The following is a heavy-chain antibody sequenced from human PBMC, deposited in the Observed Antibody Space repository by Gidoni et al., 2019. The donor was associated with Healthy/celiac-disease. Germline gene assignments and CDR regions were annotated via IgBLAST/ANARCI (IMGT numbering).Heavy chain of an antibody. Sequence: VQLVESGGGVVQPGRSLRLSCSASGFTFSSYGMHWVRQAPGKGLEWVAVIWYDGSNKDYADSVKGRFTISRDNSKNTLYLQMNSLRAEDTAVYYCARDRDFKAGPFDYWGQGTLVTVSS. V-gene: IGHV3-33*01. CDR2: IWYDGSNK. CDR3: ARDRDFKAGPFDY. CDR1: GFTFSSYG. J-gene: IGHJ4*02. D-gene: IGHD6-13*01.